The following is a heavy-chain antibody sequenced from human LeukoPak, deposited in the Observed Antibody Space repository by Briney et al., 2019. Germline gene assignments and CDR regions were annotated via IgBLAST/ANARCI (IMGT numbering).Heavy chain of an antibody. J-gene: IGHJ4*02. CDR2: ISSSSSTI. D-gene: IGHD6-19*01. CDR3: ARGAYNSGWSGGC. CDR1: GFTFSSYS. Sequence: GGSLSLFCAASGFTFSSYSMNWVRQAPGKGLEWVSFISSSSSTIYYADSVKGRFTISRDNAKNSLYMQMNSLRAEDTAVYYCARGAYNSGWSGGCWGQGSLGTVSS. V-gene: IGHV3-48*01.